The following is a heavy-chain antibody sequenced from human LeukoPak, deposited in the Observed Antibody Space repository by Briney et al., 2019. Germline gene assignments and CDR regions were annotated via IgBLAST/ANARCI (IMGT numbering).Heavy chain of an antibody. J-gene: IGHJ4*02. CDR3: ARDWVYKIDY. D-gene: IGHD5-24*01. Sequence: GGSLRLSCAASGFTFSSYAMHWVRQAPGKGLEWVAVISYDGSNKYYADSVKGRFTISRDNAKNTLILQMNSLRAEDTAVYYCARDWVYKIDYRGRGTLVTVSS. CDR2: ISYDGSNK. V-gene: IGHV3-30-3*01. CDR1: GFTFSSYA.